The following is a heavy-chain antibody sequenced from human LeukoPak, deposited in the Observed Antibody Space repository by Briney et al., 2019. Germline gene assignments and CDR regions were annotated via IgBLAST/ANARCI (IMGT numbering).Heavy chain of an antibody. D-gene: IGHD6-13*01. CDR1: GFTFGNYW. J-gene: IGHJ4*02. V-gene: IGHV3-7*01. Sequence: GGSLRLSCAVSGFTFGNYWMSWVRQAPGKRLEWLANINEDGSEKYYVDSVRGRSTISRDNAKNSLYLQMNNLRADDTAVYYCASNYRGSSWDYWGQGTLVTVSS. CDR2: INEDGSEK. CDR3: ASNYRGSSWDY.